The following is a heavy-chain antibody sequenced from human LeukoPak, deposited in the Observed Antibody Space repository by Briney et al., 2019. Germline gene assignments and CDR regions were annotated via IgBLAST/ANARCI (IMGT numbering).Heavy chain of an antibody. CDR2: ISSSSSYT. CDR1: GFTFSDYY. Sequence: SGGSLRLSCAASGFTFSDYYMSWIRQAPGKGLEWVSYISSSSSYTNHADSVKGRFTISRDNAKNSLYLQMNSLRAEDAAVYYCARVAYGYSVDYWGQGTLVTVSS. CDR3: ARVAYGYSVDY. J-gene: IGHJ4*02. V-gene: IGHV3-11*06. D-gene: IGHD5-18*01.